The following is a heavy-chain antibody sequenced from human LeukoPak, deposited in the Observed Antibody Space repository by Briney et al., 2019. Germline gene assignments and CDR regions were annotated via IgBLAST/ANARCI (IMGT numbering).Heavy chain of an antibody. Sequence: GGSLRLSCAASGFTFSRFGMHWVRQAPGKGLEWVAVIWYDGSNKYYADSVKGRFTISRDNSKNTLYLEMNSLRAEDTAVYYCARDLTRTDNWGQGTLVTVSS. CDR2: IWYDGSNK. V-gene: IGHV3-33*01. CDR3: ARDLTRTDN. D-gene: IGHD1/OR15-1a*01. J-gene: IGHJ4*02. CDR1: GFTFSRFG.